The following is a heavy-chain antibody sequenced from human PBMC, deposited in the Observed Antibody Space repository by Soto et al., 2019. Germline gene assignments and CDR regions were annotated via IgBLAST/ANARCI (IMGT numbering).Heavy chain of an antibody. D-gene: IGHD4-17*01. Sequence: SETLSLTCTVSGGSISSYYWSWIRQPPGKGLEWIGYIYYSGSTNYNPSLKSRVTISVDTSKNQFSLKLSSVTAADTAVYYCASQYGDYVRGAFDICGQGTIVTVS. J-gene: IGHJ3*02. V-gene: IGHV4-59*01. CDR2: IYYSGST. CDR3: ASQYGDYVRGAFDI. CDR1: GGSISSYY.